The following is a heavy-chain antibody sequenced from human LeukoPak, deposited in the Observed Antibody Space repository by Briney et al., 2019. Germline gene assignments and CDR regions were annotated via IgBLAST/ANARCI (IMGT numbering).Heavy chain of an antibody. CDR3: ARTPYGSGTYSPCDL. J-gene: IGHJ5*02. Sequence: GGSLRLSCAASGFNFSNYWMSWVRQAPGKGREWVANIKQDGSEKSYVDSVKGRFTISRDNGKNSLYIQVNSLRAEDTAVYYCARTPYGSGTYSPCDLWGQGTLVTVSS. D-gene: IGHD3-10*01. V-gene: IGHV3-7*01. CDR1: GFNFSNYW. CDR2: IKQDGSEK.